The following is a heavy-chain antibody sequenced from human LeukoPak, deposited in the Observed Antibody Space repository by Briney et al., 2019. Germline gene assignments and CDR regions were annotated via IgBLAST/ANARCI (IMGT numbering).Heavy chain of an antibody. CDR3: AMNYYYDSSGYYSGAFDI. Sequence: GGSLRLSCAASEFTFDDYAMHWVRQAPGKGLEWVSLISGDGGSTYYADSVKGRFTISRDNSKNSLYLQMNSLRTEDTALYYCAMNYYYDSSGYYSGAFDIWGQGTMVTVSS. CDR1: EFTFDDYA. D-gene: IGHD3-22*01. CDR2: ISGDGGST. V-gene: IGHV3-43*02. J-gene: IGHJ3*02.